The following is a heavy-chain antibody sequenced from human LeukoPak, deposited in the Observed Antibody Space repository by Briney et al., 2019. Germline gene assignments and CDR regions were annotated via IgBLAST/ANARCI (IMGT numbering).Heavy chain of an antibody. CDR3: AKGGSYHPLDY. Sequence: PGRSLRLSCAASGFTFSTYAVHWVRQAPGKGLEWVAVISYDGSNKHYADSVKGRFTISRDNSKNTLYLQMNSLRAEDTAVYYCAKGGSYHPLDYWGQGTLVTVSS. CDR1: GFTFSTYA. J-gene: IGHJ4*02. CDR2: ISYDGSNK. V-gene: IGHV3-30-3*01. D-gene: IGHD1-26*01.